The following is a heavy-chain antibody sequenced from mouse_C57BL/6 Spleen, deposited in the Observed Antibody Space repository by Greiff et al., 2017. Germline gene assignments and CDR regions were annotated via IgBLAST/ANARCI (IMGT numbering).Heavy chain of an antibody. CDR1: GFTFTDYE. J-gene: IGHJ2*01. V-gene: IGHV1-15*01. CDR2: IDPETGGT. D-gene: IGHD4-1*01. CDR3: TSRSGTDY. Sequence: QVQLQQSGAELVRPGASVTLSCTASGFTFTDYEMHWVKQTPVHGLEWIGAIDPETGGTAYNHKFKGKAIRTADKSSSTAYMELRSVTAEDSAVYYCTSRSGTDYWGQGTTLTVSS.